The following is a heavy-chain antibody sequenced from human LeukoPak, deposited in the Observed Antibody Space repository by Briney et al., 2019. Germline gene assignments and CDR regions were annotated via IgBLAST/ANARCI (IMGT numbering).Heavy chain of an antibody. CDR1: GYSISSGYN. V-gene: IGHV4-38-2*02. D-gene: IGHD5-18*01. J-gene: IGHJ4*02. Sequence: SETLSLTCTVSGYSISSGYNWGWIRQPPGKGLEWIGTIYRSGSTYYNPSLRGRVTISVDTSKNQFSLRLTSVTAADSVVYYCATIKRGSIYGYFDFWGQGVLVTVSS. CDR3: ATIKRGSIYGYFDF. CDR2: IYRSGST.